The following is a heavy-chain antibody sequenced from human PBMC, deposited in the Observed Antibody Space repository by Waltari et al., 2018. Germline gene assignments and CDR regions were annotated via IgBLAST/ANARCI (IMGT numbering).Heavy chain of an antibody. V-gene: IGHV4-4*02. Sequence: QVQLQESGPGLVKPLGTLSLTCAVSGGSISSSNWWSWVRQPPGKGLEWMWEIYHSGSTNNNPSLKSRVTISVDKSKNQFSLKLSSVTAADTAVYYCARGGWSSSWYGNYFDYWGQGTLVTVSS. CDR3: ARGGWSSSWYGNYFDY. CDR2: IYHSGST. J-gene: IGHJ4*02. D-gene: IGHD6-13*01. CDR1: GGSISSSNW.